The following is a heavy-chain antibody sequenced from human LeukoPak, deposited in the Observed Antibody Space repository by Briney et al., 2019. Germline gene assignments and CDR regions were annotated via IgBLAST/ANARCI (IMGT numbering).Heavy chain of an antibody. J-gene: IGHJ4*02. CDR1: GGSISSYY. Sequence: SETLSLTCSVSGGSISSYYWSWIRQPAGKGLEWIGRIYASGGTDYNPSLKGRVTMSVDTSKNQFSLKLWSVTAAETAVYYCARESKSYDGSGYYHDSWGQGTLVTVSS. V-gene: IGHV4-4*07. CDR3: ARESKSYDGSGYYHDS. D-gene: IGHD3-22*01. CDR2: IYASGGT.